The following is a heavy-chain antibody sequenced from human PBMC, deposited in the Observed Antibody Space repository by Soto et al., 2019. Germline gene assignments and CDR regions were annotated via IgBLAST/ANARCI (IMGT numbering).Heavy chain of an antibody. CDR3: ARAYSGSYYFFVY. J-gene: IGHJ4*02. D-gene: IGHD1-26*01. CDR1: GGSISSSSYY. CDR2: IYYSGST. Sequence: PSETLSLTCTVSGGSISSSSYYWGWIRQPPGKGLEWIGSIYYSGSTYYNPSLKSRVTISVDTSKNQFSLKLSSVTAADTAVYYCARAYSGSYYFFVYWGQGTLVTVSS. V-gene: IGHV4-39*01.